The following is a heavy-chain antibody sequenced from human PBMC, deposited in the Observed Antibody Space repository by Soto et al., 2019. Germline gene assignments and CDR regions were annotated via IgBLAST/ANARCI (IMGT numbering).Heavy chain of an antibody. Sequence: ASVKVSCKASGYTFTGYYMHWVRQAPGQGLEWMGWINPNSGGTNYAQKFQGWVTMTRDTSISTAYMELSRLRSDDTAVYYCARDLETYCTNGVCYTLGWFDPWGQGTLVTVSS. CDR2: INPNSGGT. V-gene: IGHV1-2*04. J-gene: IGHJ5*02. CDR3: ARDLETYCTNGVCYTLGWFDP. CDR1: GYTFTGYY. D-gene: IGHD2-8*01.